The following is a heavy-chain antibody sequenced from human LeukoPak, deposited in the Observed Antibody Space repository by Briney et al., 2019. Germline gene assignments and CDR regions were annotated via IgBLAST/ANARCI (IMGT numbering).Heavy chain of an antibody. Sequence: GGSLRLSCTTSGFIFSDYHIGWVRPPPGEGLGWVGPTRYEARSVTTVNATSVRDRVTISREISKKSVYLQMTNLKTGDTAVYYCARGGAEGVQSAFDIWGQGTMVTVSS. CDR1: GFIFSDYH. J-gene: IGHJ3*02. CDR2: TRYEARSVTT. V-gene: IGHV3-72*01. D-gene: IGHD1-26*01. CDR3: ARGGAEGVQSAFDI.